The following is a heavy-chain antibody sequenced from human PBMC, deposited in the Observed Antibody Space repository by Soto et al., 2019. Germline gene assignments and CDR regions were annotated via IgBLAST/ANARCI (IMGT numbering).Heavy chain of an antibody. D-gene: IGHD1-26*01. CDR2: IYYSGST. J-gene: IGHJ4*02. Sequence: PSETLSLTCTVSGGSISSGDYYWSWIRQPPGKGLEWIGYIYYSGSTYYNPSLKSRVTISVDTSKNQFSLKLSSVTAADTAVYYCARTSGSYLGFDYWGQGTLVTVSS. CDR3: ARTSGSYLGFDY. V-gene: IGHV4-30-4*01. CDR1: GGSISSGDYY.